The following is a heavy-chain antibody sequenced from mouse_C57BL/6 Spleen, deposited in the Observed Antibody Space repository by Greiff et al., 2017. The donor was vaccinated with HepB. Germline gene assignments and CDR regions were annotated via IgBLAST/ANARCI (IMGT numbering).Heavy chain of an antibody. J-gene: IGHJ1*03. CDR3: ARDSYFDV. CDR1: GFTFSSYA. Sequence: EVMLVESGGGLVKPGGSLKLSCAASGFTFSSYAMSWVRQTPEKRLEWVATISDGGSYTYYPDNVKGRFTISRDNAKNNLYLQMSHLKSEETAMYYCARDSYFDVWGTGTTVTVSS. V-gene: IGHV5-4*01. CDR2: ISDGGSYT.